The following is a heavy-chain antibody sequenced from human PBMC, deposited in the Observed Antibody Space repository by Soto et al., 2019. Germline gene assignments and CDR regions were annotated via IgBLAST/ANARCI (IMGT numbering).Heavy chain of an antibody. CDR2: IIPILGIA. CDR3: ASHGSGSGSYYWTRGGVGMDV. CDR1: GGTFSSYT. D-gene: IGHD1-26*01. V-gene: IGHV1-69*02. J-gene: IGHJ6*02. Sequence: QVQLVQSGAEVKKPGSSVKVSCKASGGTFSSYTISWVRQAPGQGLEWMGRIIPILGIANYAQKFQGRVTITADKPTSTPYMELSSLRSEDTAVYYCASHGSGSGSYYWTRGGVGMDVWGQGTTVTVSS.